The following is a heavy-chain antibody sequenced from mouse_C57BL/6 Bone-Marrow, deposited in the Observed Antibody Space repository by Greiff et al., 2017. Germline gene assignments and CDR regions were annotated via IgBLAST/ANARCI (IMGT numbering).Heavy chain of an antibody. CDR1: GYTFTSYW. J-gene: IGHJ3*01. CDR3: AAYDYDEGAWFAY. Sequence: VQLQESVAELVKPGASVKLSCKASGYTFTSYWMHWVKQRPGQGLEWIGMIHPNSGSTNYNEKFKSKATLTVDKSSSTAYMQLSSLTSEDSAVYYCAAYDYDEGAWFAYWGQGTLVTVSA. V-gene: IGHV1-64*01. CDR2: IHPNSGST. D-gene: IGHD2-4*01.